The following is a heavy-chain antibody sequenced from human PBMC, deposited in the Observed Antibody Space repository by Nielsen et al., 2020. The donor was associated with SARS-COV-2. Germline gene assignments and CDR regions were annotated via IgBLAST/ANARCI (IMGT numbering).Heavy chain of an antibody. J-gene: IGHJ5*02. V-gene: IGHV1-18*01. D-gene: IGHD6-19*01. CDR3: ARVAEGSFDP. CDR2: ISAYNGNT. Sequence: WVRQAPGQGLEWMGWISAYNGNTNYAQKLQGRVTMTTDTSTSTAYMELRSLRSDDTAVYYCARVAEGSFDPWGQGTLVTVSS.